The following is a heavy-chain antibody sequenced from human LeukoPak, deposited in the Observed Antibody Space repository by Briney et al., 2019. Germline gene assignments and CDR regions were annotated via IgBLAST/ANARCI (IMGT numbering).Heavy chain of an antibody. D-gene: IGHD2-15*01. CDR2: ISSSSSTI. Sequence: GGSLRLSCAASGFTFSSYSMNWVRQAPGKVLEWVSYISSSSSTIYYADSVRGRFTISRDNSGNTLYLQMNSLRAEDTAIYYCAKNGDRGAYCSGGTCYPYYYYYMDVWGKGTTVTISS. CDR1: GFTFSSYS. CDR3: AKNGDRGAYCSGGTCYPYYYYYMDV. V-gene: IGHV3-48*01. J-gene: IGHJ6*03.